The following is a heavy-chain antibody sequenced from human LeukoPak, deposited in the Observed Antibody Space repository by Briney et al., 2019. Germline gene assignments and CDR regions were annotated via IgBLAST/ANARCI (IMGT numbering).Heavy chain of an antibody. D-gene: IGHD3-9*01. CDR2: INSSSSYI. CDR1: GFTFSSYS. Sequence: PGGSLRLSCEASGFTFSSYSMNWVRQAPGKGLEWVSSINSSSSYIYYADTVKGRFTISRDNAKTSLYLQMNSLRAEDTAVYYCARQEDVLRYFDWLLSSRPPLDYWGQGTLVTVSS. J-gene: IGHJ4*02. V-gene: IGHV3-21*01. CDR3: ARQEDVLRYFDWLLSSRPPLDY.